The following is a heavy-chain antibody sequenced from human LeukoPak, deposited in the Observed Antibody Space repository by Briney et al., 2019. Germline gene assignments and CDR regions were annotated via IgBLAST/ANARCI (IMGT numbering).Heavy chain of an antibody. CDR1: GGSFSGYY. D-gene: IGHD3-22*01. CDR2: INHSGST. J-gene: IGHJ3*02. CDR3: ARSYAMIVVVTHAFDI. V-gene: IGHV4-34*01. Sequence: SETLSLTCAVYGGSFSGYYWSWIRQPPGKGLEWIGKINHSGSTNYNPSLKSRVTISVDTSKNQFSLKLSSVTAADTAVYYCARSYAMIVVVTHAFDIWGQGTMVTVSS.